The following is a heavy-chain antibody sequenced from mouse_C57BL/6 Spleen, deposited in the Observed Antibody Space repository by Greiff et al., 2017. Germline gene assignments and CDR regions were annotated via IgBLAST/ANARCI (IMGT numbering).Heavy chain of an antibody. CDR3: AGSYEDYDMDD. Sequence: EVQLMESGPGLVKPSPSLSLTCSVSGYSITSGYYWNWIRQFPGNQLEWMGYIRYDGSTNYNPSLKNRISFTRDPSTNQFLLNFNSVTTEDTATYYGAGSYEDYDMDDWGKGTSVTVSS. V-gene: IGHV3-6*01. D-gene: IGHD1-1*01. J-gene: IGHJ4*01. CDR1: GYSITSGYY. CDR2: IRYDGST.